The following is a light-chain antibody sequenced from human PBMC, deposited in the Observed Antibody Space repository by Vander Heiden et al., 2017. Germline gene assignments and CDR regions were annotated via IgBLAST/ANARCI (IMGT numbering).Light chain of an antibody. CDR3: QQSYTMPYT. J-gene: IGKJ2*01. V-gene: IGKV1-39*01. CDR2: RTS. Sequence: DIQMTQSPPSLSASLGDRVTITCRASQSTRNYLNWYQQKPGKAPKVLIFRTSDLQSGVPSRFNGSGSGTDFALSISSLQPEDFASYYCQQSYTMPYTFGQGTKLEV. CDR1: QSTRNY.